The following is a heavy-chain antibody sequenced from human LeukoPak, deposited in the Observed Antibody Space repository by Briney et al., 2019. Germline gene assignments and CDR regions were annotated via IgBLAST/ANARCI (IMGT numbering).Heavy chain of an antibody. CDR3: AKRGVVIRVFLVGFHKEAYYFDS. V-gene: IGHV3-23*01. Sequence: GGSLRLSCAVSGITLSNYGMSWVRQAPGKGLEWVAGLSGSGGGTNYADSVQGRFTISRDNPKNTLYLQMNTLRAEDTAVYFCAKRGVVIRVFLVGFHKEAYYFDSWGQGALVTVSS. J-gene: IGHJ4*02. CDR1: GITLSNYG. D-gene: IGHD3-10*01. CDR2: LSGSGGGT.